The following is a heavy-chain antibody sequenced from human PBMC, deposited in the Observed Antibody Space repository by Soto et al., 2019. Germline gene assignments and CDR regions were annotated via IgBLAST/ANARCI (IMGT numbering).Heavy chain of an antibody. D-gene: IGHD5-12*01. V-gene: IGHV3-74*01. CDR3: TRWGGYSGYDPFDY. CDR2: INGGGSSA. J-gene: IGHJ4*02. Sequence: EVQLVESGGDLVQPGGSLRLSCAASGFSFSIFWMHWVRQAPGKGLVWVSSINGGGSSADYADSVKGRFTFSRDNAKNTVYLQMNSLRAEDTAVYYCTRWGGYSGYDPFDYWGQGTLVTVSS. CDR1: GFSFSIFW.